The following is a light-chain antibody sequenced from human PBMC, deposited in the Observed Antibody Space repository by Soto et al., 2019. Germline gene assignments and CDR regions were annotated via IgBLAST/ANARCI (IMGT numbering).Light chain of an antibody. J-gene: IGLJ1*01. CDR2: EVS. CDR1: SSDVGGYNY. CDR3: SSYTNSRPYV. Sequence: QSVLIQPASVSGSPGQSITISCTGTSSDVGGYNYVSWYQQHPGKAPKLIIYEVSNRPSGVSNRFSGSKSGNTASLTISGLQAEDEADYYCSSYTNSRPYVFGTGTKLTVL. V-gene: IGLV2-14*01.